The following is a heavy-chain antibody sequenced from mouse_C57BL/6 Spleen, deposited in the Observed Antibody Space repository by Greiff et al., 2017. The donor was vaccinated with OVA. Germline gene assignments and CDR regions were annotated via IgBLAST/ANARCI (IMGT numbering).Heavy chain of an antibody. CDR3: ASAYYSNYDAMDY. D-gene: IGHD2-5*01. Sequence: QVHVKQSGPELVKPGASVKLSCKASGYTFTSYDINWVKQRPGQGLEWIGWIYPRDGSTKYNEKFKGKATLTVDTSSRPAYMELHSLTFKDYAVYICASAYYSNYDAMDYWGQGTSVTVSA. V-gene: IGHV1-85*01. J-gene: IGHJ4*01. CDR2: IYPRDGST. CDR1: GYTFTSYD.